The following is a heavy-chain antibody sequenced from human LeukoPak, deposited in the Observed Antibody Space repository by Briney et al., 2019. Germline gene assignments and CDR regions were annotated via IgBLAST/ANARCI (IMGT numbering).Heavy chain of an antibody. D-gene: IGHD2-15*01. CDR3: ARSRRVVVPSTLNSADDYYYYMDV. Sequence: ASVKVSCKASGYTFTYYGLNWVRQAPGQGLECLGGINTNTGNPTYGQGFTGRFVFSFDTSVSTAYLEISSLKAEDTAIYYCARSRRVVVPSTLNSADDYYYYMDVWGKGTTVTISS. CDR1: GYTFTYYG. CDR2: INTNTGNP. J-gene: IGHJ6*03. V-gene: IGHV7-4-1*02.